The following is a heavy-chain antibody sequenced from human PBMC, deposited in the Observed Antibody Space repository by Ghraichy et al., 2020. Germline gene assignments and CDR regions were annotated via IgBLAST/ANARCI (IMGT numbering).Heavy chain of an antibody. CDR3: ARDAPSLIFRTPAAYDY. V-gene: IGHV1-18*01. CDR2: ISAYNGNT. CDR1: GYTFTSYG. D-gene: IGHD2-2*01. J-gene: IGHJ4*02. Sequence: ASVKVSCKASGYTFTSYGISWVRQAPGQGLEWMGWISAYNGNTNYAQKLQGRVTMTTDTSTSTAYMELRSLRSDDTAVYYCARDAPSLIFRTPAAYDYWGQGTLVTVSS.